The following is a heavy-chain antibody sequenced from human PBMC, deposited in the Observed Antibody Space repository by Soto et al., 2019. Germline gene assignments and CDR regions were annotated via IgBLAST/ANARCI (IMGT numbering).Heavy chain of an antibody. CDR2: LSYEGSEE. Sequence: QARLVESGGGVVQPGRSLRLSCAASGFNFGVFGMHWVRQAPGKGLEWLSVLSYEGSEEYYADSVRGRFTISRDNSKNTLFLHMDSLRGDDTGVYYCALTRRSSLLEVAGPGFEYWGQGTLVTVS. D-gene: IGHD6-19*01. J-gene: IGHJ4*02. CDR1: GFNFGVFG. V-gene: IGHV3-30*03. CDR3: ALTRRSSLLEVAGPGFEY.